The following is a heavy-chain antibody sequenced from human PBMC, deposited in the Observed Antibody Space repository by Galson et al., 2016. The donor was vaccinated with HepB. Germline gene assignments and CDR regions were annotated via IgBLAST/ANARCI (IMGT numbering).Heavy chain of an antibody. D-gene: IGHD3-22*01. CDR2: ITPSGDAT. J-gene: IGHJ4*02. Sequence: SLRLSCAASGFSFSNSGMSWVRQAPGRGLERVSGITPSGDATHYADFVKGRFPITRDNSKNTLYLQMNSLRAEDTAVYCCARDPDDTDTHGYPLYYFDSWGQGTLVTVSS. CDR1: GFSFSNSG. CDR3: ARDPDDTDTHGYPLYYFDS. V-gene: IGHV3-23*01.